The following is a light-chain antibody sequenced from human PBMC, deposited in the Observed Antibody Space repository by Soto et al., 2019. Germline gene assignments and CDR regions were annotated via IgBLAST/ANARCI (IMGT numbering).Light chain of an antibody. CDR3: QQYGSSRT. CDR2: VAS. Sequence: ETVLTQSPGTLSLSPGERATLSCRASQIVSCSYLAWYQQKPGQAPRLLIYVASSRATGFPDSFSGIGSGTDFILTFSRLEPEDFAVYYCQQYGSSRTFGQGTKVDIK. V-gene: IGKV3-20*01. CDR1: QIVSCSY. J-gene: IGKJ1*01.